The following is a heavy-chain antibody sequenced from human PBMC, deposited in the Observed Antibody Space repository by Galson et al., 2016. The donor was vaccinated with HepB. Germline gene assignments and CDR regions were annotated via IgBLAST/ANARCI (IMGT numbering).Heavy chain of an antibody. CDR2: ISYDGSNK. J-gene: IGHJ6*03. D-gene: IGHD1-26*01. Sequence: SLRLSCAASGFTFSSYAMHWVRQAPGRGLEWVAVISYDGSNKYYADSVRGRFTISRDNSKNTLHLQMNSLRTEDTAEYYCAREGWELPPHSILVAYYYYYYMDVWGKGTTVTVSS. CDR1: GFTFSSYA. CDR3: AREGWELPPHSILVAYYYYYYMDV. V-gene: IGHV3-30-3*01.